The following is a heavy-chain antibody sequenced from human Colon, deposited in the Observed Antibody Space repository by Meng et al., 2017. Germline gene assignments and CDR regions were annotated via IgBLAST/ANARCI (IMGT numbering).Heavy chain of an antibody. Sequence: ASVKVSCKAAGYTFINYGITWVRQAPGQGLEWMGWISGYSGVTNYAQDLQDRVTITTDASTTTAYLELRSLRSDDTAVYYCARYRPAAGTYYFDYWGQG. V-gene: IGHV1-18*01. CDR3: ARYRPAAGTYYFDY. CDR1: GYTFINYG. CDR2: ISGYSGVT. J-gene: IGHJ4*02. D-gene: IGHD6-13*01.